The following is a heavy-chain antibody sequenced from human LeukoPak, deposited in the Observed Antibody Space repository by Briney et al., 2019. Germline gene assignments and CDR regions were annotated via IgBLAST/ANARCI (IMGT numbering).Heavy chain of an antibody. CDR3: ARVPYYYGSGYFDY. V-gene: IGHV3-21*01. D-gene: IGHD3-10*01. J-gene: IGHJ4*02. Sequence: GGSLRLSCTASGFTFNGYSMNWVRQAPGKGLEWVSSISTSSSYIYYADSVKGRFTISRNNPKNSLYLQMNSLRDEDTAVYYCARVPYYYGSGYFDYWGQGTLVTVSS. CDR1: GFTFNGYS. CDR2: ISTSSSYI.